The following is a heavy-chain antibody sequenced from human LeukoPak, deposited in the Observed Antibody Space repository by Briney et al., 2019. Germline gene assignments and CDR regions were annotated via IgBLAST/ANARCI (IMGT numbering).Heavy chain of an antibody. D-gene: IGHD3-3*01. V-gene: IGHV1-69-2*01. CDR1: GYTFTDYY. CDR3: ATSSGYHTSNYYYYYMDV. Sequence: GASVKVSCKVSGYTFTDYYMHWVQQAPGKGLEWMGLVDPDDGETIYAEKFQGRVTITADTSTDTAYMELSSLRSEDTAVYYCATSSGYHTSNYYYYYMDVWGKGTTVTVSS. CDR2: VDPDDGET. J-gene: IGHJ6*03.